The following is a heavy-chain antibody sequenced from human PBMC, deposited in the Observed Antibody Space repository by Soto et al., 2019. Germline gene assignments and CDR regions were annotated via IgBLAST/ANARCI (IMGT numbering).Heavy chain of an antibody. CDR3: ARETNPYSSSSHAFDI. CDR1: GITFSSYS. CDR2: ISSTGTYI. Sequence: EVQLVESGGGLVKPGGSLRLSCAASGITFSSYSMNWVRQAPGKGLEWVSSISSTGTYIDYADSVKGRVTISRDNAKNSRVLQMDSLRAEDAAVYYWARETNPYSSSSHAFDIWGQGTMVTVSS. J-gene: IGHJ3*02. D-gene: IGHD6-6*01. V-gene: IGHV3-21*01.